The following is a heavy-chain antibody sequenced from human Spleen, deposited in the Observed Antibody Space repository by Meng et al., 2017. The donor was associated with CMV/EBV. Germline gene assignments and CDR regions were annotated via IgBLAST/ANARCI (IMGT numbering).Heavy chain of an antibody. J-gene: IGHJ4*02. D-gene: IGHD2-2*01. V-gene: IGHV3-21*01. CDR3: ARDGEEVPAAHY. Sequence: GESLKISCAASGFTFSSYSMNWVRQAPGKGLEWVSSISSSSSYIYYADSVKGRFTISRDNTKNSLYLQMNSLRAEDTAVYYCARDGEEVPAAHYWGQGRLVTVSS. CDR2: ISSSSSYI. CDR1: GFTFSSYS.